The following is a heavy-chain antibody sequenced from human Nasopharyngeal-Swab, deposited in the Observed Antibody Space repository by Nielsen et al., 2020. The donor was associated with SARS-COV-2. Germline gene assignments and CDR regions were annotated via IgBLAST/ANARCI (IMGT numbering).Heavy chain of an antibody. CDR3: ATINYFHHRSFSFEY. CDR2: VIPILNTS. V-gene: IGHV1-69*04. D-gene: IGHD3-10*01. Sequence: SVKVFCKASGGTFSNYGISWVRQAPGQGLEWVGRVIPILNTSNYALKFQGRVSVTAEKSTNTAYMELSSLRSEDTAVYYCATINYFHHRSFSFEYWGQGSLVTVSS. J-gene: IGHJ4*02. CDR1: GGTFSNYG.